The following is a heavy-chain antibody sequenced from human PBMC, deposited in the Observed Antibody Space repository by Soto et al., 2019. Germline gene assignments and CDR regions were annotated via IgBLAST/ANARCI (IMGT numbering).Heavy chain of an antibody. CDR2: IGTAGDT. CDR3: ARGRYSSGYGLYWYFPL. Sequence: EVQLVESGGGLVQPGGSLRLSCAASGFTFSSYDMHWVRQATGKGLEWVSAIGTAGDTYYPGSVKGRVTISRENAKNYLYLKMNRPRVGDTAVYYWARGRYSSGYGLYWYFPLWGRGTLVTVSS. V-gene: IGHV3-13*01. J-gene: IGHJ2*01. D-gene: IGHD6-19*01. CDR1: GFTFSSYD.